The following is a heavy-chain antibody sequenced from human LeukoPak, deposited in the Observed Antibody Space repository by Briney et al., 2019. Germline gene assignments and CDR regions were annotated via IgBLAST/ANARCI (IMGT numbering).Heavy chain of an antibody. Sequence: SETLSLTCTVSGGSISSYYWSWIRQPAGKGLEYIGRIYTSGSTNYNPSLKSRVTMSVDTSKDQFSLKLSSVTAADTAVYYCARGRHYYGFDYWGQGTLVTVSS. CDR2: IYTSGST. V-gene: IGHV4-4*07. CDR3: ARGRHYYGFDY. D-gene: IGHD3-10*01. J-gene: IGHJ4*02. CDR1: GGSISSYY.